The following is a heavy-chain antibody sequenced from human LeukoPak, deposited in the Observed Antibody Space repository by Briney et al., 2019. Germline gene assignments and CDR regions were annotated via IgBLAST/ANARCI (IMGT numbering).Heavy chain of an antibody. CDR2: ISYDGSEK. Sequence: PGGSLRLSCAASGFTFSSYRLHWVRQAPGKGLEWVALISYDGSEKYYADSVEGRFTISRDNSKNTLYLQMSSLSIEDTAVYYCARDPLRLGVSGDYFDVWGRGTLLTVSS. J-gene: IGHJ2*01. CDR3: ARDPLRLGVSGDYFDV. V-gene: IGHV3-30*03. CDR1: GFTFSSYR. D-gene: IGHD3-10*01.